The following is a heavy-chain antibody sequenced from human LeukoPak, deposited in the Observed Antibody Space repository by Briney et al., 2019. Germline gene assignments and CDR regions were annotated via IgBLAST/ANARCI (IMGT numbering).Heavy chain of an antibody. CDR2: MNPNSGNT. CDR1: GYTFTSYD. Sequence: GASVKVSCRASGYTFTSYDINWVRQATGQGLEWMGWMNPNSGNTGYAQKFQGRVTMTRNTSISTAYMELSSLRSEDTAVHYCARDSYYGSGSEDYWGQGTLVTVSS. J-gene: IGHJ4*02. D-gene: IGHD3-10*01. V-gene: IGHV1-8*01. CDR3: ARDSYYGSGSEDY.